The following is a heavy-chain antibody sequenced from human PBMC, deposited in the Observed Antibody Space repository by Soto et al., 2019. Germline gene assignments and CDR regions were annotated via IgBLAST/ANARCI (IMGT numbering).Heavy chain of an antibody. Sequence: PSETLSLTCPVSGYSISSDGYYWSWMRQHPGKGLEWIGYIYYSGSSYYNPSLKSRVTISVDASKNQFSLKLSSVTAADTAVYYCARVSYGMDVWGQGTTVTVSS. CDR3: ARVSYGMDV. CDR2: IYYSGSS. V-gene: IGHV4-31*03. CDR1: GYSISSDGYY. J-gene: IGHJ6*02.